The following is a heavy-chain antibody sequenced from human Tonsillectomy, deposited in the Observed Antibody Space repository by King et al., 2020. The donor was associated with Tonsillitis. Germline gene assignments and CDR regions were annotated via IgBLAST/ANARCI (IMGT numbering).Heavy chain of an antibody. V-gene: IGHV3-33*01. J-gene: IGHJ6*02. Sequence: VQLVESGGGVVQPGRSLRLSCAASGFTFSSYGMHWVRQAPGKGLEWVAVIWYDGSNKYYADSVKGRFTISRDNSKNTLYLQMNSLRAEDTAVYYCARDKGYGDYSYYYGMDVWGQGTTVTVSS. CDR2: IWYDGSNK. D-gene: IGHD4-17*01. CDR1: GFTFSSYG. CDR3: ARDKGYGDYSYYYGMDV.